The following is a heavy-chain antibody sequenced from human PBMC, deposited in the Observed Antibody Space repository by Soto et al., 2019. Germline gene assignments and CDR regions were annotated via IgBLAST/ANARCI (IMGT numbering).Heavy chain of an antibody. Sequence: GGSLRLSCAASGFTFNDYYMSWIRQAPGKGLEWVSYISSSGSTIYYADSVKGRFTISRDNAKNSLYLQMNSLRAEDTAVYYFARRYYDSRVVGQGAFAFDIWGQGTLVTV. V-gene: IGHV3-11*01. CDR3: ARRYYDSRVVGQGAFAFDI. J-gene: IGHJ3*02. CDR1: GFTFNDYY. CDR2: ISSSGSTI. D-gene: IGHD3-22*01.